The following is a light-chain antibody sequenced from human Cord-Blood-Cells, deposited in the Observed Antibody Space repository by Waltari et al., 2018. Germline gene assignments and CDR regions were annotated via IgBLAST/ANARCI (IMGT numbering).Light chain of an antibody. CDR3: YSAADNNWV. Sequence: SYELTQPSSVSVSPGQTARITCSGDVLANKYARLVQQKPGQAPVLVIYIDSERPSGIPERFSGSSSGTTVTLTISGAQVEDEADYYCYSAADNNWVFGGGTKLTVL. CDR1: VLANKY. J-gene: IGLJ3*02. V-gene: IGLV3-27*01. CDR2: IDS.